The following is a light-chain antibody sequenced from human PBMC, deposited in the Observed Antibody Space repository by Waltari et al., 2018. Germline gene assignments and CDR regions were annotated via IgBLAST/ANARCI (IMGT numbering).Light chain of an antibody. J-gene: IGKJ4*01. CDR1: QSVDTY. V-gene: IGKV3-11*01. CDR3: RQRSNWVT. CDR2: DAS. Sequence: EIALTQSPATLSLSPGERASLSCRASQSVDTYLAWYQQKPGQAPRLLIYDASNRATGIPARFSGSGSGTDFTLTISSLEPEDFAVYYCRQRSNWVTFGGGTKVEIK.